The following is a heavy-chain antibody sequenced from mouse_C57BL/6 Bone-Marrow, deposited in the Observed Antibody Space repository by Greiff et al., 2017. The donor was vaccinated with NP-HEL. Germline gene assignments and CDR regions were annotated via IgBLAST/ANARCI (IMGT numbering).Heavy chain of an antibody. D-gene: IGHD1-1*01. Sequence: EVKVEESGGGLVQPGGSLKLSCAASGIDFSRYWMSWVRRAPGKGLEWIGEINPDSSTINYAPSLKDKFIISRDNAKNTLYLQMSKVRSEDTALYYCARKGDYYGSRDYAMDYWGQGTSVTVSS. J-gene: IGHJ4*01. CDR3: ARKGDYYGSRDYAMDY. CDR1: GIDFSRYW. V-gene: IGHV4-1*01. CDR2: INPDSSTI.